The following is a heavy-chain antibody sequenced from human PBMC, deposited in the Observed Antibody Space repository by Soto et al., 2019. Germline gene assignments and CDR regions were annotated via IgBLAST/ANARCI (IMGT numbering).Heavy chain of an antibody. J-gene: IGHJ2*01. Sequence: QVQLVQSGAEVKKPGASVKVSCKASGYTFTSYGISWVRQAPGQGLEWMGWISAYNGNTNYAQKLQGRVTMTTDTSKSTAYMELRSLRSDDTALYYCARVQGSSSGWYKRGYFDLWGRGTLVTVSS. CDR1: GYTFTSYG. D-gene: IGHD6-19*01. CDR3: ARVQGSSSGWYKRGYFDL. V-gene: IGHV1-18*01. CDR2: ISAYNGNT.